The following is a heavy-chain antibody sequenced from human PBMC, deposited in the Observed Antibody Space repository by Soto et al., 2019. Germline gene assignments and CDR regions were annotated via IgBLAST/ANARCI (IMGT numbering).Heavy chain of an antibody. CDR2: ISTYNGSP. Sequence: QVQLVQSGAEVKKPGASVKVSCKASGYTFTSYGISWVRQAPGQGLEWMGWISTYNGSPNYAQKLQGRVTMTTDTSTSTAYMELRSLRSDDTAVYFCARASGPSYYYYYMDVWGKGTTVTGSS. CDR1: GYTFTSYG. J-gene: IGHJ6*03. V-gene: IGHV1-18*01. CDR3: ARASGPSYYYYYMDV.